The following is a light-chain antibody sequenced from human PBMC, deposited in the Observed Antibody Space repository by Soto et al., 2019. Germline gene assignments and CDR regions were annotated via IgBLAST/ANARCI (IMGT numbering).Light chain of an antibody. V-gene: IGKV1-12*01. CDR1: QGLSSW. Sequence: DIQMTQSPSSVSASVGDRVTITCRASQGLSSWLAWYQQKPGKAPNLLIYAASNLQSGVPSRFSGSGSGADFTLTISSLQPEDFATYYCQQANSFPLTFGGGTKVEIK. J-gene: IGKJ4*01. CDR3: QQANSFPLT. CDR2: AAS.